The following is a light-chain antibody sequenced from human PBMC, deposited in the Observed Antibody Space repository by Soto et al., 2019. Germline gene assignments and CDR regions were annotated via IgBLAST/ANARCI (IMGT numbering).Light chain of an antibody. CDR3: CSYAGSNYV. V-gene: IGLV2-8*01. J-gene: IGLJ1*01. CDR1: NSDVGGYNY. Sequence: QSVLTQPPSASGSPGQSVTISCTGTNSDVGGYNYVSWYQQHPGKAPKLIIYEVTKRPSGVPDRFSGSKSGNTASLTVSGLQADDEADYYCCSYAGSNYVFGTGTKLTVL. CDR2: EVT.